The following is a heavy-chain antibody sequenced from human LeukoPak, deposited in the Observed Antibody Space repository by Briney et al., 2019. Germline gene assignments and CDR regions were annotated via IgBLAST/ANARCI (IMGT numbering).Heavy chain of an antibody. CDR2: INHSGST. J-gene: IGHJ5*02. CDR3: ARGGRYYYDSSGYFNWLDP. Sequence: SETLPLTCAVYGGSFSGYYWSWIRQPPGKGLEWIGEINHSGSTNYNPSLKSRVTISVDTSKNQFSLKLSSVTAADTAVYYCARGGRYYYDSSGYFNWLDPWGQGTLVTVSS. CDR1: GGSFSGYY. D-gene: IGHD3-22*01. V-gene: IGHV4-34*01.